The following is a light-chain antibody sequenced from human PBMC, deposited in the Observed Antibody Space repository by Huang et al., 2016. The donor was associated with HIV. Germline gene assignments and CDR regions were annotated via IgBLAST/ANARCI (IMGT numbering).Light chain of an antibody. J-gene: IGKJ2*01. V-gene: IGKV1-39*01. CDR2: ATS. CDR1: QRIDAY. CDR3: QQSYYFPRT. Sequence: DIQMTQSPSSLSASVGDRVTITCRASQRIDAYLNWYQCKPGRAPKLLIFATSDLQSGVPSRCSGSRSGTTFTLSISNLQPQDFATYFCQQSYYFPRTFGQGTKVEMK.